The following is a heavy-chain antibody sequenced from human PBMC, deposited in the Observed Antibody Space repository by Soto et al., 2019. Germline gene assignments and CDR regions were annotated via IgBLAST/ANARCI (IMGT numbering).Heavy chain of an antibody. Sequence: PSETLSLTCAVSSGSISSSNWWSWVRQPPGKGLEWIGEIYYSGSTDYNPSLKSRVTISVDASKTHFSLRLNSVTAADAAVYYCATYDSPYYYMDVWGKGTTVTVSS. J-gene: IGHJ6*03. CDR2: IYYSGST. D-gene: IGHD3-16*01. CDR1: SGSISSSNW. CDR3: ATYDSPYYYMDV. V-gene: IGHV4-4*02.